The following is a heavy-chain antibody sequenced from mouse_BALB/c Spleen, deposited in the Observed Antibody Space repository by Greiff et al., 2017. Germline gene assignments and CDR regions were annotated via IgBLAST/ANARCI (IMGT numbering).Heavy chain of an antibody. J-gene: IGHJ2*01. V-gene: IGHV14-3*02. D-gene: IGHD2-4*01. Sequence: EVKLMESGAELVKPGASVKLSCTASGFNIKDTYMHWVKQRPEQGLEWIGRIDPANGNTKYDPKFQGKATITADTSSNTAYLQLSSLTSEDTAVYYCARFSITAGGDYWGQGTTLTVSS. CDR1: GFNIKDTY. CDR2: IDPANGNT. CDR3: ARFSITAGGDY.